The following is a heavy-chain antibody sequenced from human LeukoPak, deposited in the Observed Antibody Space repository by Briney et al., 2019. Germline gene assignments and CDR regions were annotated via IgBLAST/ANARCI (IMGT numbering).Heavy chain of an antibody. V-gene: IGHV4-59*08. D-gene: IGHD5-12*01. CDR1: GGSISSYY. Sequence: SETLSLTCTVSGGSISSYYWSWIRQPPGEGLGWSGYIYYSGSTNYNPSLKSRVTISVETSKNEFSLKLRSVTAADTAVYYCARGQRGYSGYDGEFDYWGQGTLVTVSS. CDR2: IYYSGST. CDR3: ARGQRGYSGYDGEFDY. J-gene: IGHJ4*02.